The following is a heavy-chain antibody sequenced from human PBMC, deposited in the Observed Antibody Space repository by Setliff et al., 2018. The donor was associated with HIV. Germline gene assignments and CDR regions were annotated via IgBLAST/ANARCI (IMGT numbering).Heavy chain of an antibody. CDR2: INPHTGVT. CDR1: GYIFIRYY. J-gene: IGHJ6*02. CDR3: ARDLRDRFEEWFSTLDDGMDV. Sequence: GASVKVSCKTSGYIFIRYYIFWVRQAPGQGLEWMGNINPHTGVTKYAEKFQGRVTMTRDTSINTIYMELSRLRSDDTAVYYCARDLRDRFEEWFSTLDDGMDVRGQGTTVTVSS. D-gene: IGHD3-3*01. V-gene: IGHV1-2*02.